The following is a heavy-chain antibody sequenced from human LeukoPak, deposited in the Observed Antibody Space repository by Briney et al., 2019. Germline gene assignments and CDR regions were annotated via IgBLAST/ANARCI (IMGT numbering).Heavy chain of an antibody. CDR1: GYTFTSYG. D-gene: IGHD3-10*01. J-gene: IGHJ3*02. CDR3: ARVGDMVRGVIITDAFDI. CDR2: ISAYNGNT. V-gene: IGHV1-18*01. Sequence: ASVKVSCKASGYTFTSYGISWVRQAPGQGLEWMGWISAYNGNTNYAQKPQGRVTMTTDTSTSTAYMELRSLRSDDTAVYYCARVGDMVRGVIITDAFDIWGQGTMVTVSS.